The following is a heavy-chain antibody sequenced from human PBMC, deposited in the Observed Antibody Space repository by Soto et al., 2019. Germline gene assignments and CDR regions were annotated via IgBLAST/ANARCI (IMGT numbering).Heavy chain of an antibody. J-gene: IGHJ4*02. V-gene: IGHV3-72*01. D-gene: IGHD3-10*01. Sequence: EVQLVESGGGLVQPGGSLRLSCAASGFTFSDHYMDWVRQAPGKGLEWVGRSKNKADSYTTEYAASVKGRFTISRDGSNNSLFLQMNSLKTEYTAVYYCTVWGSGNDFGAAWGQGILVTVSS. CDR1: GFTFSDHY. CDR3: TVWGSGNDFGAA. CDR2: SKNKADSYTT.